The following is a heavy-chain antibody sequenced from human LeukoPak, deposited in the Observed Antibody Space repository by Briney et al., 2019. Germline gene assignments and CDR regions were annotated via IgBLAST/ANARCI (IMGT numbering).Heavy chain of an antibody. CDR3: AKDLVAYGGNFPEDPLFDY. CDR2: ISYDGSDK. D-gene: IGHD4-23*01. CDR1: GFTFSSYG. J-gene: IGHJ4*02. Sequence: SGGSLRLSCAASGFTFSSYGMHWVRQAPGKGLEWVAVISYDGSDKYYADSVKGRFTISRDNSKNTLYLQMNSLRAEDTAVYYCAKDLVAYGGNFPEDPLFDYWGQGTLVTVSS. V-gene: IGHV3-30*18.